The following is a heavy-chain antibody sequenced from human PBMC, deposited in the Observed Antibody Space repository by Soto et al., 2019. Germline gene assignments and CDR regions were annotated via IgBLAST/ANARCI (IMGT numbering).Heavy chain of an antibody. J-gene: IGHJ3*02. V-gene: IGHV3-23*01. CDR1: GFTFSTHA. CDR2: VDVGGGST. D-gene: IGHD6-25*01. Sequence: EVQLLESGGGLVQPGGSLRLSCAASGFTFSTHAMIWVRQAPGKGLNWVSTVDVGGGSTYSTDSVKGRFTVSRGNSKNTVYPQPTTQSAEDTAIYFCARDSGPAGGGGSDIWGQGTMVTVSS. CDR3: ARDSGPAGGGGSDI.